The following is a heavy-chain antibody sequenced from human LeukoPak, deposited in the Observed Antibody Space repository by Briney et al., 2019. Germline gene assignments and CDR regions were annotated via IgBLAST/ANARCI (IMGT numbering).Heavy chain of an antibody. Sequence: ASVKVSCKASGYTFTGYHMHWVRQAPGQGLEWMGRINPNSGDTNYAQKFQGRVTMTRDTSISTAYMDLSRLRSDDTAVYYCARAYEYSSPYNWFDPWGQGTLVTVSS. V-gene: IGHV1-2*06. D-gene: IGHD6-6*01. CDR2: INPNSGDT. CDR3: ARAYEYSSPYNWFDP. J-gene: IGHJ5*02. CDR1: GYTFTGYH.